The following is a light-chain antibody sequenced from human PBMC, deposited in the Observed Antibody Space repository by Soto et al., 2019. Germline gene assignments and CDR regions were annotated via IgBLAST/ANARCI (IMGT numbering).Light chain of an antibody. V-gene: IGLV2-14*03. CDR3: SAYSSGATHVV. CDR2: DVN. Sequence: QPASVSGSPGQSITISCTGTSSDIGGLYNYVSWYQQHPGKAPKLLIYDVNDRPSGVSDRFSGSKSGNTASLTISGLQAEDEADYFCSAYSSGATHVVFGGGTQLTVL. CDR1: SSDIGGLYNY. J-gene: IGLJ2*01.